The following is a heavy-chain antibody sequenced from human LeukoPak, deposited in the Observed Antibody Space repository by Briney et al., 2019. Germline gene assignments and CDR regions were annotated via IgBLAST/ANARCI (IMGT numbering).Heavy chain of an antibody. Sequence: PSETLSLTCTVSGGSISSYYWSWIRQPAGKGLEWIGRIYTSGSTNYNPSLKSRVTMSVDTSKNQFSLKLSSVTAADTAVYYCARHGLVVIAMEDAFDIWGQGTMVTVSS. CDR3: ARHGLVVIAMEDAFDI. CDR2: IYTSGST. D-gene: IGHD2-21*01. J-gene: IGHJ3*02. V-gene: IGHV4-4*07. CDR1: GGSISSYY.